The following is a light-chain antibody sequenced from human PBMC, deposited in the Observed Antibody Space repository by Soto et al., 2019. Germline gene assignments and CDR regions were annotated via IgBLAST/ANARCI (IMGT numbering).Light chain of an antibody. J-gene: IGKJ1*01. CDR2: DAS. Sequence: EIVLTQSPATLSFSPGERSTLSCRPSQSVSSYLAWYQQKPGQAPRLLIYDASNRATGIPARFSGSGSGTDFTLTISSLEPEDFAVYYCQQRSNWPRTWTFGQGTKVDIK. CDR1: QSVSSY. CDR3: QQRSNWPRTWT. V-gene: IGKV3-11*01.